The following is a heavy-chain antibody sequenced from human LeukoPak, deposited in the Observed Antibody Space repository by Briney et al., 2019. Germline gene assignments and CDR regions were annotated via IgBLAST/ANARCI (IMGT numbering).Heavy chain of an antibody. V-gene: IGHV3-30*03. J-gene: IGHJ4*02. Sequence: GMSLRLSCAASGFTFSGHAMHWVRQAPGKGLELLAYISHDGSYQYHVDSVKGRFTVSRDNSKNTLYAQMNSLRAEDTAVYYCARDPAKFWSGHDYWGQGTLVTVSS. CDR2: ISHDGSYQ. CDR3: ARDPAKFWSGHDY. CDR1: GFTFSGHA. D-gene: IGHD3-3*01.